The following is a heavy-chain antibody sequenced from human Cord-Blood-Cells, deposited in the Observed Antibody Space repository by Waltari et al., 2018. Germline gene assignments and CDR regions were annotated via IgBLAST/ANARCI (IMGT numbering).Heavy chain of an antibody. CDR3: ATSRGYYYYGMDV. D-gene: IGHD3-10*01. Sequence: QVQLVQSGAEVKKPGASVKVSCKVSGYTLTELSMHWVRQAPGKGLEWMGGCDPEEGETSYAQKCEGRGTMTEDTSTDTAYMELSSLRSEDTAVYYCATSRGYYYYGMDVWGQGTTVTVSS. J-gene: IGHJ6*02. CDR2: CDPEEGET. CDR1: GYTLTELS. V-gene: IGHV1-24*01.